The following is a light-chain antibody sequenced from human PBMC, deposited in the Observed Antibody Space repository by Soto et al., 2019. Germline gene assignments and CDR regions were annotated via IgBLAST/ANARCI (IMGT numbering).Light chain of an antibody. CDR2: EVN. Sequence: QSALTQPASVSGFPGQSITISCTGTSSDVGNYNYVSWYQQHPGKAPRLMIYEVNNRPSGVSGRFSGSKSGNTASLTISGRQYEDEADYYCNSYTSSSTVVFGGGTKLTVL. V-gene: IGLV2-14*01. CDR3: NSYTSSSTVV. J-gene: IGLJ2*01. CDR1: SSDVGNYNY.